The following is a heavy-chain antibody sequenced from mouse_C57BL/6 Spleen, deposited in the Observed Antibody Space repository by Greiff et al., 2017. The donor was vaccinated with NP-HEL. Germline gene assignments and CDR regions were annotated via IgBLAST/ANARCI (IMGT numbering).Heavy chain of an antibody. Sequence: QVQLQQPGAELVKPGASVKMSCKASGYTFTSYWITWVKQRPGQGLEWIGDIYPGSGSTNYNEKFKSKATLTVDTSSSTAYMQLSSLTSEDSAVYYCARPLGMITAWFAYRGQGTLVTVSA. CDR3: ARPLGMITAWFAY. CDR2: IYPGSGST. J-gene: IGHJ3*01. CDR1: GYTFTSYW. D-gene: IGHD2-4*01. V-gene: IGHV1-55*01.